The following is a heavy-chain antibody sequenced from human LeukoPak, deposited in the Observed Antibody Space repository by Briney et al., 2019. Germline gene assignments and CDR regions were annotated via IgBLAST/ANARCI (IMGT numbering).Heavy chain of an antibody. D-gene: IGHD1-26*01. J-gene: IGHJ5*02. Sequence: GASVKVSCKASGGTFSSYAISWVRQAPGQGLEWMGRIIPIFGIANYAQKFQGRVTITADKSTSTAYMELSSLRSEDAAEYYCARDLAGARGYNWFDPWGQGTLVTVSS. CDR3: ARDLAGARGYNWFDP. CDR2: IIPIFGIA. V-gene: IGHV1-69*04. CDR1: GGTFSSYA.